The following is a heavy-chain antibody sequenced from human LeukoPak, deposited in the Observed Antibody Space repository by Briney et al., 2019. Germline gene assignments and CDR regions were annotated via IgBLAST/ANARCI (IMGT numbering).Heavy chain of an antibody. J-gene: IGHJ4*02. V-gene: IGHV3-33*01. CDR3: ARDPDTMSRGVFDY. CDR1: GFTFGSFG. D-gene: IGHD3-10*02. CDR2: ISYDGSYK. Sequence: QSGGSLRLSCAASGFTFGSFGMHWVRQAPGKGLEWVTVISYDGSYKHYADSAKGRFIISRDNSKNTLYLQMNSLRAEDTAVYYCARDPDTMSRGVFDYWGQGTLVTVSS.